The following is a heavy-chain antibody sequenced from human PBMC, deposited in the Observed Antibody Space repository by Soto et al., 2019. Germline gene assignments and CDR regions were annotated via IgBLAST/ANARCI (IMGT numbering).Heavy chain of an antibody. CDR3: ARHEDGYNSFASVDV. J-gene: IGHJ6*02. CDR2: IYPGDSDT. CDR1: GYSFTSYW. Sequence: PGESLMISCKGSGYSFTSYWIGWVRQMPGKGLEWMGIIYPGDSDTRYSPSFQGQVTISADKSISTAYLQWSSLKASDTAMYYCARHEDGYNSFASVDVWGQGTTVTVSS. V-gene: IGHV5-51*01. D-gene: IGHD5-12*01.